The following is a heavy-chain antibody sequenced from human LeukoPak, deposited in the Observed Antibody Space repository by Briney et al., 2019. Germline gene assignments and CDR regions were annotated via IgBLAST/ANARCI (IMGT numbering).Heavy chain of an antibody. CDR3: AKDPLSWCDP. CDR2: ISGSGGST. CDR1: GFTFSSYA. Sequence: QSGGSLRLSCAASGFTFSSYAMSWVRQAPGKGLECVSAISGSGGSTYYADSMKGRFTISRDNSKNTLYLQMNSLRAEDTAVYYCAKDPLSWCDPGGQGTLVTVSS. J-gene: IGHJ5*02. V-gene: IGHV3-23*01.